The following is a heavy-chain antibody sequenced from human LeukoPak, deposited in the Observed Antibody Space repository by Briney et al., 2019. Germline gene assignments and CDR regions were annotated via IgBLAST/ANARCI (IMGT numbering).Heavy chain of an antibody. CDR2: INKDGSST. Sequence: GGSLRLSCAASGFTFSSSWMTWVRQAPGKGLEWVSRINKDGSSTTYADSVKGRFTISRDNAENTLYLQLSSLRGEDTAVYYCARPKDSGDSVVAFDSWGQGTLVTVSS. CDR1: GFTFSSSW. D-gene: IGHD4-17*01. V-gene: IGHV3-74*01. J-gene: IGHJ4*02. CDR3: ARPKDSGDSVVAFDS.